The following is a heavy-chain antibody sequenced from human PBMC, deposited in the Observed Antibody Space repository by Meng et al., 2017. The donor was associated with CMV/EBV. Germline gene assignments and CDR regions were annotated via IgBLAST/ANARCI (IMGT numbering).Heavy chain of an antibody. CDR3: ARGGSLNYYDSSGSDAFDI. D-gene: IGHD3-22*01. Sequence: SLKISCAASGFTFDDYAMHWVRQAPGKGLEWVSGISWNSGSIGYADSVKGRFTISRDNAKNSLYLQMNSLRAEDMALYYCARGGSLNYYDSSGSDAFDIWGQGTMVTVSS. CDR1: GFTFDDYA. CDR2: ISWNSGSI. V-gene: IGHV3-9*03. J-gene: IGHJ3*02.